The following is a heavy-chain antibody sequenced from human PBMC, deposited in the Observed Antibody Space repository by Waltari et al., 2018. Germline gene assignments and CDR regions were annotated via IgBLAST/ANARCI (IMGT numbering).Heavy chain of an antibody. V-gene: IGHV5-51*01. J-gene: IGHJ4*02. CDR1: GYSFTSKR. CDR2: IYPGDSDT. D-gene: IGHD1-1*01. Sequence: EVQLVQSGAEVKKSGESLKISCKGYGYSFTSKRNGWGRQMPGKGLEWMGIIYPGDSDTRYSPSFQGQVTISADKSISTAYLQWSSLKASDTAMYYCARQGTPNSYYFDYWGQGTLVTVSS. CDR3: ARQGTPNSYYFDY.